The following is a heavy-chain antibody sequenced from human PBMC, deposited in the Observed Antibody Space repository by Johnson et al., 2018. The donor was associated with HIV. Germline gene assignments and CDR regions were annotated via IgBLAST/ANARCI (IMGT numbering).Heavy chain of an antibody. CDR2: IYSGGST. J-gene: IGHJ3*02. CDR1: GFTVSSNY. D-gene: IGHD6-6*01. CDR3: ASTRLGAFDI. V-gene: IGHV3-53*01. Sequence: MQLVESGGGLIQPGGSLRLSCAASGFTVSSNYMSWVRQAPGKGLEWVSVIYSGGSTLYADSVKGRFTISRDNSGNTLYLQMDSLRVEDTAVYYCASTRLGAFDIWGQGTMVTVSS.